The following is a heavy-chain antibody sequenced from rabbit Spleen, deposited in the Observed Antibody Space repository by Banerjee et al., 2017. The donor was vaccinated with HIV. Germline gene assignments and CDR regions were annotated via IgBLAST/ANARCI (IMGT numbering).Heavy chain of an antibody. J-gene: IGHJ4*01. CDR1: GFDLSSYYY. Sequence: QEQLVESGGGLVKPGASLTLTCAASGFDLSSYYYMCWVRQAPGKGLEWIACINVATGKPVYATWAKGRFTISRTSSTTVTLRMTSLTAADTATYFCARDLVGVIGWNFYLWGQGTLVTVS. CDR2: INVATGKP. CDR3: ARDLVGVIGWNFYL. V-gene: IGHV1S45*01. D-gene: IGHD1-1*01.